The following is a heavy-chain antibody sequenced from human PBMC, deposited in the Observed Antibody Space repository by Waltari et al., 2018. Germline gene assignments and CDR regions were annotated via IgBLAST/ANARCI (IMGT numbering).Heavy chain of an antibody. Sequence: EVQLLESGGGLVQPGGSLRLSCAASGFTFSSYAMSWVRQAPGKGLEWVSAISGSGGSSYYADAVKGRFTISRDNSKNTLYLQMNSLRAEDTAVYYCAKDLWDILTGYYSYWGQGTLVTVSS. CDR3: AKDLWDILTGYYSY. CDR2: ISGSGGSS. D-gene: IGHD3-9*01. CDR1: GFTFSSYA. V-gene: IGHV3-23*01. J-gene: IGHJ4*02.